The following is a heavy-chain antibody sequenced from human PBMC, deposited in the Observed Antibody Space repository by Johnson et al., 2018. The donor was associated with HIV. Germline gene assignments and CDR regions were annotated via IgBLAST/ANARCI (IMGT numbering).Heavy chain of an antibody. D-gene: IGHD3-9*01. Sequence: MLLVESGGGWVQPGGSLRLSCAASGFTFSSYDMHWVRQATGKGLEWVSAIGTAGDTYYPGSVKGRFTISRDNSKNTLYLQMNSLRPEDTAVYYCAKPFPRWFAPLETAFDIWGQGTMVTVSS. CDR1: GFTFSSYD. V-gene: IGHV3-13*01. J-gene: IGHJ3*02. CDR3: AKPFPRWFAPLETAFDI. CDR2: IGTAGDT.